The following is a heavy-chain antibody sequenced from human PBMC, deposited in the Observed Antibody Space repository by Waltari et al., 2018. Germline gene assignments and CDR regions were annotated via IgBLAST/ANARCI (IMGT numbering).Heavy chain of an antibody. J-gene: IGHJ4*02. CDR3: ARVRYYYGSGSYYKTGLYFDY. V-gene: IGHV1-2*02. CDR2: ITPNSGGT. D-gene: IGHD3-10*01. Sequence: QVQLVQSGAEVKKPGASVKVSCKASGYTFTGYYMHWVRQAPGQGLEWIGWITPNSGGTNYAQKFQGRVTMTRDTSISTAYMEVSRLRSEDTAVYYCARVRYYYGSGSYYKTGLYFDYWGQGTLVTVSS. CDR1: GYTFTGYY.